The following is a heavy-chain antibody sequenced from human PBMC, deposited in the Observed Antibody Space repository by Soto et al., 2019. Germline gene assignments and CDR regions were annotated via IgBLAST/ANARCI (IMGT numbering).Heavy chain of an antibody. J-gene: IGHJ4*02. CDR1: GFTFGDYW. D-gene: IGHD3-3*01. CDR3: AKLGSGYYTGLYFDY. V-gene: IGHV3-7*03. CDR2: MKKDGSEK. Sequence: LRLSCAASGFTFGDYWMSWVRQPPGKGLEWVAHMKKDGSEKYYVDSVKGRFTVSRDNTKNSLYLQMNSLRAEDTAVYYCAKLGSGYYTGLYFDYWGPGTLVTVSS.